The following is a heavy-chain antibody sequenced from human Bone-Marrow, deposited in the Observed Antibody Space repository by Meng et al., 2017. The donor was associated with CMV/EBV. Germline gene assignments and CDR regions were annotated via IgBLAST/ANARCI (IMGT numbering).Heavy chain of an antibody. V-gene: IGHV4-61*08. CDR1: GGSVSSGGYY. J-gene: IGHJ4*02. CDR2: IYHSGST. CDR3: ARVEVPAAIRY. Sequence: SETLSLTCTVSGGSVSSGGYYWSWIRQPPGKGLEWIGYIYHSGSTNYNPSLKSRVTISVDTSKKQFSLKLGSVTAADTAVYYCARVEVPAAIRYWGQGTLVTVSS. D-gene: IGHD2-2*02.